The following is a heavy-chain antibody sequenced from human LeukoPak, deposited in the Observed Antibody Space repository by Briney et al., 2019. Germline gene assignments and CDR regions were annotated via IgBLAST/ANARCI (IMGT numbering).Heavy chain of an antibody. J-gene: IGHJ4*02. D-gene: IGHD5-18*01. CDR2: IRANGVTA. CDR3: ANDLGWIQLNLG. CDR1: GFTFSNYG. V-gene: IGHV3-23*01. Sequence: GGSLRLSCAAPGFTFSNYGMNWVRQAPGKGLEWVSGIRANGVTAYYADSVKGRFTISRDNSKNTVYLQMNSLRVDDTAVYYCANDLGWIQLNLGRGQGTLVTVSS.